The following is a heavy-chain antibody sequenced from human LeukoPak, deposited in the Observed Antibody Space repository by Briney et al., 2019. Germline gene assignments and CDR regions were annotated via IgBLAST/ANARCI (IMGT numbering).Heavy chain of an antibody. Sequence: PGGSLRLSCAASEFTFRSYSMNWVRQAPGKGLEWVSYISSSSSTIYYAGSVKGRFTISRDNAKNSLYLQMNSLRAVDAAVYYCARGSYDSSGYYSGAGARADYWGQGTLVTVSS. J-gene: IGHJ4*02. CDR3: ARGSYDSSGYYSGAGARADY. CDR2: ISSSSSTI. V-gene: IGHV3-48*01. CDR1: EFTFRSYS. D-gene: IGHD3-22*01.